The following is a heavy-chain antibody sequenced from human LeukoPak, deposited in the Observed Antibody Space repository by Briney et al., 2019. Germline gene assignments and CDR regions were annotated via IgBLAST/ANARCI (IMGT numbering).Heavy chain of an antibody. D-gene: IGHD1-7*01. CDR3: ASGTVGNYALDY. Sequence: GGSLTPSCAAPGLTSSRYNMTGVRQAPGKGLGWVSSIGTSSNNIYYTDSVKGRFTISRDNAKNSLYLQVDSLRVEDTAVYFCASGTVGNYALDYWGQGTLVTVSS. CDR2: IGTSSNNI. J-gene: IGHJ4*02. V-gene: IGHV3-21*01. CDR1: GLTSSRYN.